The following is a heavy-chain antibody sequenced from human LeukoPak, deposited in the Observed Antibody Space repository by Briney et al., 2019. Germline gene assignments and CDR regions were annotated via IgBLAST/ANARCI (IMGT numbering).Heavy chain of an antibody. CDR1: GGSFSGYY. CDR3: ARGPGYSSGWYSSSSGAFDI. D-gene: IGHD6-19*01. V-gene: IGHV4-59*01. CDR2: IYYSGST. Sequence: SETLSLTCAVYGGSFSGYYWSWIRQPPGKGLEWIGYIYYSGSTNYNPSLKSRVTISVDTSKNQFSLKLSSVTAADTAVYYCARGPGYSSGWYSSSSGAFDIWGQGTMVTVSS. J-gene: IGHJ3*02.